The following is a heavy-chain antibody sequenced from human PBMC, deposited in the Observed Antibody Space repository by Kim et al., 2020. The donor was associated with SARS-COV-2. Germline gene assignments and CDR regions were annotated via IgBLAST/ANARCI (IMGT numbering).Heavy chain of an antibody. CDR1: GGSISSSSYY. D-gene: IGHD5-18*01. J-gene: IGHJ4*02. CDR2: IYYSGST. V-gene: IGHV4-39*01. CDR3: ARRWDTAMADDYFDY. Sequence: SETLSLTCTVSGGSISSSSYYWGWIRQPPGKGLEWIGSIYYSGSTYYNPSLKSRVTISVDTSKNQFSLKLSSVTAADTAVYYCARRWDTAMADDYFDYWGQGTLVTVSS.